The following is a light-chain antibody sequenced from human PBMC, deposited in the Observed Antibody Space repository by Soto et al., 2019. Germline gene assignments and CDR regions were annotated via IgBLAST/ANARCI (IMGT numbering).Light chain of an antibody. J-gene: IGKJ2*01. V-gene: IGKV3-20*01. CDR3: QQFGSSPLYT. CDR2: GAS. Sequence: EIVLTQSPGTLSLSPGERATLSCRASQSVSSNFLAWYQQKPGQTPRLLIYGASGRATGIPDRFSGSGSGTHFTLTISRLEPEVFAVYYCQQFGSSPLYTFGQGTKLEIK. CDR1: QSVSSNF.